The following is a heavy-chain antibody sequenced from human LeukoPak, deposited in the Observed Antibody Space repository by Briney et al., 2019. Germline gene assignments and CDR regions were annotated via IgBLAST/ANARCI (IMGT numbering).Heavy chain of an antibody. CDR3: AREGYYDSSGYRPEFDGGYFQH. Sequence: ASVKVSCKASGYTFTGYYMHWVRQAPGQGLEWMGWINPNSGGTNYAQKFQGRVTMTRDTSISTAYMELSRLRSDDTAVYYCAREGYYDSSGYRPEFDGGYFQHWGQGTLVTVSS. CDR1: GYTFTGYY. V-gene: IGHV1-2*02. CDR2: INPNSGGT. D-gene: IGHD3-22*01. J-gene: IGHJ1*01.